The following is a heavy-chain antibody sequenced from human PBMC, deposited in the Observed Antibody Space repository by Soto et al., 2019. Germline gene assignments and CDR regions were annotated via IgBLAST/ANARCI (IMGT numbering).Heavy chain of an antibody. V-gene: IGHV3-7*03. D-gene: IGHD3-3*01. CDR3: ARLLLTYYDFWSGYGYYYYGMDV. CDR2: IKQDGSEK. CDR1: GFTFSSYW. Sequence: LRLSCAASGFTFSSYWMSWVRQAPGKGLEWVANIKQDGSEKYYVDSVKGRFTISRDNAKNSLYLQMNSLRAEDTAVYYCARLLLTYYDFWSGYGYYYYGMDVWGQGTTVTVSS. J-gene: IGHJ6*02.